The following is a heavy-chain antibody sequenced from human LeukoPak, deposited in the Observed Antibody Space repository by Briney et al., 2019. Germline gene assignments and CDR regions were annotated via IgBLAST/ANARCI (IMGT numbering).Heavy chain of an antibody. J-gene: IGHJ3*02. Sequence: TGGSLRLSCAASGFTVSSNYMSWVRQAPGKGLEWVSVIYSGGSTYYADSVKGRFTISRDNSKNTLYLQMNSLRAEDTAVYYCVREEYYYGSGSYAFDIWGQGTMVTVSS. CDR3: VREEYYYGSGSYAFDI. D-gene: IGHD3-10*01. CDR2: IYSGGST. V-gene: IGHV3-66*01. CDR1: GFTVSSNY.